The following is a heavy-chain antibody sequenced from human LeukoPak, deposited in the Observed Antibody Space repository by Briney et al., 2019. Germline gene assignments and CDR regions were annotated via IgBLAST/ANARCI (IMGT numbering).Heavy chain of an antibody. D-gene: IGHD3-10*01. CDR1: GGSFSGYY. V-gene: IGHV4-34*01. J-gene: IGHJ6*03. CDR2: INHSGST. CDR3: ARELVVGIHYYNMDT. Sequence: PSETLSLTCAVYGGSFSGYYWSWIRQPPGKGLEWIGEINHSGSTNYNPSLKSRVTISVDTSKNQFSLKLSSVAAADTAVYYCARELVVGIHYYNMDTWGRGTPVTVSS.